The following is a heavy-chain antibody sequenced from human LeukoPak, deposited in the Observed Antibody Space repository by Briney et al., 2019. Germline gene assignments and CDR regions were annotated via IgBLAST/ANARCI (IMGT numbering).Heavy chain of an antibody. CDR3: ASSGIRKYYFDY. D-gene: IGHD6-13*01. CDR2: IKQDGSEK. CDR1: GFTFSSYW. J-gene: IGHJ4*02. Sequence: GGSLRLSCAASGFTFSSYWMNWVRQAPGKGLEWVANIKQDGSEKYYVDSVKGRFTISRDNAKNSLYLQMNSLRAEDTAVYYCASSGIRKYYFDYWGQGTLVTVSS. V-gene: IGHV3-7*03.